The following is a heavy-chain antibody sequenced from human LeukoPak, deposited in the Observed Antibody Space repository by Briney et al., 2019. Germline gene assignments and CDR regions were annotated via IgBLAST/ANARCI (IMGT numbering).Heavy chain of an antibody. J-gene: IGHJ2*01. CDR2: IYYSGNT. Sequence: SETLSLTCTVSGGSISSYYWSWIRQPPGKGLEYIGYIYYSGNTNSNPSLNSRVTISVDTSKNQFSLKLSSVTAADTAVYYCARRGSGASLEYYFDLWGRGTLVTVSS. CDR3: ARRGSGASLEYYFDL. CDR1: GGSISSYY. V-gene: IGHV4-59*08. D-gene: IGHD1-14*01.